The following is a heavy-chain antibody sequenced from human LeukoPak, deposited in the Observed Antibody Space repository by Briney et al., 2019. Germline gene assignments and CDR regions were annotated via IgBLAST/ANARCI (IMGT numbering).Heavy chain of an antibody. Sequence: GGSLRLSCAASGFTFDDYAMHWVRQAPGKGLEWVSGISWNSGSIGYADSVKGRFTISRDNAKNSLYLQMNSLRAEDTALYYCARDYYGSGSGDYWGQGTLVTVSS. CDR3: ARDYYGSGSGDY. CDR2: ISWNSGSI. CDR1: GFTFDDYA. V-gene: IGHV3-9*01. D-gene: IGHD3-10*01. J-gene: IGHJ4*02.